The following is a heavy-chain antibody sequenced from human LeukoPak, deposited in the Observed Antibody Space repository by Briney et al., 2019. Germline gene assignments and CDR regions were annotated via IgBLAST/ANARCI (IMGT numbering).Heavy chain of an antibody. D-gene: IGHD6-19*01. CDR2: IYSGGST. V-gene: IGHV3-53*01. Sequence: GGSLRLSCAASGFTVSSNYMSWVRQAPGKGLEWVSVIYSGGSTYYADSVKGRFTISRDNSKITLYLQMNSLRAEDTAVYYCARDHAVAGYYYGMDVWGQGTTVTVSS. CDR3: ARDHAVAGYYYGMDV. J-gene: IGHJ6*02. CDR1: GFTVSSNY.